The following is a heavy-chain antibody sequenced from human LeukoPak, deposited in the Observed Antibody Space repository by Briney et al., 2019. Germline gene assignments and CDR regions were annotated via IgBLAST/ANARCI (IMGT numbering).Heavy chain of an antibody. D-gene: IGHD6-13*01. J-gene: IGHJ4*02. V-gene: IGHV1-18*01. CDR3: ATRVAGEIN. CDR2: IRPNNGYT. Sequence: ASVKVSCKASGYTFTTYSISWVRQAPGQGLEWMGYIRPNNGYTNYVRKFQGRVTMTTDTSTTTAYMELRSLESDDTAVYYCATRVAGEINWGQGTLVTVSS. CDR1: GYTFTTYS.